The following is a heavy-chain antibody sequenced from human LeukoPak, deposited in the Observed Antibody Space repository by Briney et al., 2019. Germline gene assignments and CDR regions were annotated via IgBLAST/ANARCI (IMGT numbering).Heavy chain of an antibody. CDR1: GGSISSSSYY. CDR2: IYYSGGT. D-gene: IGHD6-19*01. Sequence: KPSETLPLTCTVSGGSISSSSYYWGWIRQPPGKGLEWIGTIYYSGGTYYNPSLDSRVTISVDTSKNQFSLRLSSVTAADTAVYYCARHAYRSGWLDFWGQGTLDTVSS. V-gene: IGHV4-39*01. CDR3: ARHAYRSGWLDF. J-gene: IGHJ4*02.